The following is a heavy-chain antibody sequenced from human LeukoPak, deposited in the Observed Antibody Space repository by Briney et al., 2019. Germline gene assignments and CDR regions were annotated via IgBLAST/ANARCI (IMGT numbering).Heavy chain of an antibody. D-gene: IGHD3-10*01. Sequence: GGSLRLSCAASGFTFSSYAMSWVRQAPGKGLEWVSAISGSGGSTYYADSVKGRFTISRDNSKNTLYLQMNSLRAEDTAVYYCATDQLGGYGSYDYWGQGTLVTVSS. J-gene: IGHJ4*02. CDR1: GFTFSSYA. CDR2: ISGSGGST. V-gene: IGHV3-23*01. CDR3: ATDQLGGYGSYDY.